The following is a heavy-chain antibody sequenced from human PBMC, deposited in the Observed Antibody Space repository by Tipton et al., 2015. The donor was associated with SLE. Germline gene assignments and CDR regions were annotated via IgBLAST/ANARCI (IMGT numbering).Heavy chain of an antibody. D-gene: IGHD3-22*01. CDR3: ARGPDRGYHFDY. V-gene: IGHV4-39*07. J-gene: IGHJ4*02. CDR1: GGAVYSGAFY. CDR2: VYYNGAT. Sequence: TLSLTCTVSGGAVYSGAFYWGWIRQAPGKGLEWIGTVYYNGATQYNPSLKSRVTISIDTSKNQFFLNLNSVTAADTAVFYCARGPDRGYHFDYWGQGTLVTVSP.